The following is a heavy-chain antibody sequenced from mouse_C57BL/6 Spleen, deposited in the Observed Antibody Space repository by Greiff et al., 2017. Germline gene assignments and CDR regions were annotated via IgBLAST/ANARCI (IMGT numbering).Heavy chain of an antibody. CDR1: GFNIKDDY. Sequence: EVKLQESGAELVRPGASVKLSCTASGFNIKDDYMHWVKQRPEQGLEWIGWIDPENGDTEYASKFQGKATITADTSSNTAYLQLSSLTSEDTAVYYCILYGNYGAWFAYWGQGTLVTVSA. CDR2: IDPENGDT. CDR3: ILYGNYGAWFAY. V-gene: IGHV14-4*01. J-gene: IGHJ3*01. D-gene: IGHD2-1*01.